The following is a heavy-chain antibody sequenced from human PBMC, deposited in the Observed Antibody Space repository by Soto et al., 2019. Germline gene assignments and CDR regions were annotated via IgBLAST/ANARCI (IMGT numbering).Heavy chain of an antibody. Sequence: QITLKESGPTLVKPTQTLTLTCTFSGFSLSTSGVGVGSIRQPPGKALEWLALIYWDDDKRYSPSLKSRLTITKDTSKNQVVLTMTNMDPVDTATYYCAHLGEVLLWFVEVFYFDYWGQGTLVTVSS. CDR3: AHLGEVLLWFVEVFYFDY. J-gene: IGHJ4*02. CDR1: GFSLSTSGVG. D-gene: IGHD3-10*01. V-gene: IGHV2-5*02. CDR2: IYWDDDK.